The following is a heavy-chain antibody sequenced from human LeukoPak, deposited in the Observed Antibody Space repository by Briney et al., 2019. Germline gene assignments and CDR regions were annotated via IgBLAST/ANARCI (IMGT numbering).Heavy chain of an antibody. CDR2: INHSGNT. CDR3: ALGIRGDPYDY. J-gene: IGHJ4*02. CDR1: GGSFSGYY. D-gene: IGHD7-27*01. V-gene: IGHV4-34*01. Sequence: KPSETLSLTCAVYGGSFSGYYWSWIRQPPGKGLEWIGEINHSGNTNYNPSLKSRVTISVDTSKNQFSLKLSSVTAADTAVYYCALGIRGDPYDYWGQGTLVTVSS.